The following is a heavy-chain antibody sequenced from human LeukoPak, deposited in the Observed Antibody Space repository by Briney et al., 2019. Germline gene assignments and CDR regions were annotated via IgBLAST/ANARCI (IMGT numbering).Heavy chain of an antibody. V-gene: IGHV4-39*07. J-gene: IGHJ3*02. Sequence: PSETLSLTCTVSGGSTSSSIYHWGWIRQSPGKGLEWIGYIYHSGSTYYNPSLKTRVNISVHRSKNQFSLKLSSVTAADTAVYYCARAHGSSTNPPGAFDIWGQGTMVTVSS. CDR1: GGSTSSSIYH. CDR2: IYHSGST. D-gene: IGHD2-2*01. CDR3: ARAHGSSTNPPGAFDI.